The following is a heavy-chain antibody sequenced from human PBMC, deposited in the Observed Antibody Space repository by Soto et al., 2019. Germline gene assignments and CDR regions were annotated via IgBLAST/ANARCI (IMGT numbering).Heavy chain of an antibody. V-gene: IGHV3-30-3*01. D-gene: IGHD7-27*01. Sequence: QVQLVESGGGVVQPGRSLRLSCAAFGFTFSSYAMHWVRQAPGKGLEWVAVISYDGSNKYYADSVKGRFTISRDNSKNTLYLQMNSLRAEDTAVYYCARPNRHYYYYGMDVWGQGTTVTVSS. CDR1: GFTFSSYA. CDR2: ISYDGSNK. J-gene: IGHJ6*02. CDR3: ARPNRHYYYYGMDV.